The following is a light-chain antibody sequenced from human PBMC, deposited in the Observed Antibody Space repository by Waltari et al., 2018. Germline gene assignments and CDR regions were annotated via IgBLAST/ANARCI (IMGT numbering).Light chain of an antibody. V-gene: IGKV3-20*01. CDR1: QGVTSSY. CDR2: GAS. CDR3: QQYGSSLSIT. Sequence: EIVLTQSPGPLSLSPGERATLSCRASQGVTSSYSAWYQQKPGQAPRLLIYGASSRATGIPDRFSGSGSGTDFTLTISRLEPEDFAVYYCQQYGSSLSITFGQGTRLEIK. J-gene: IGKJ5*01.